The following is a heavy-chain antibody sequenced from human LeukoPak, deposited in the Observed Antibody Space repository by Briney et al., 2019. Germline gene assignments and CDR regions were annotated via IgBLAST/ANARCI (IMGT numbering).Heavy chain of an antibody. CDR1: GFTFSSYA. CDR3: ARDRYYDSSGYSDYSFHFDY. Sequence: GGSLRLSCAAPGFTFSSYAMHWVRQAPGKGLEWVAVISYDGSNKYYADSVKGRFTISRDNSKNTLYLQMNSLRAEDTAVYYCARDRYYDSSGYSDYSFHFDYWGQGTLVTVSS. CDR2: ISYDGSNK. J-gene: IGHJ4*02. V-gene: IGHV3-30-3*01. D-gene: IGHD3-22*01.